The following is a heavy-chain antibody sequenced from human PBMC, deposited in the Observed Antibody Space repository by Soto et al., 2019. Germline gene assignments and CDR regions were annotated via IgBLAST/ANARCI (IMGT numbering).Heavy chain of an antibody. CDR2: IYHSGSI. V-gene: IGHV4-4*02. CDR1: SGSISSTNW. D-gene: IGHD3-16*01. J-gene: IGHJ3*02. Sequence: SETLSLTCTVSSGSISSTNWWSWVRQPPGKGLEWIGEIYHSGSINYNPSLNSRVTISVDKSKNHFSLTLSSVTAADTAVYYCGRALRGFTSLDIWDQGTLVTVSS. CDR3: GRALRGFTSLDI.